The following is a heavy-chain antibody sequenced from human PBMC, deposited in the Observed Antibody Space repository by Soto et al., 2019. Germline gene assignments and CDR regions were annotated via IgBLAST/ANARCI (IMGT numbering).Heavy chain of an antibody. J-gene: IGHJ6*02. D-gene: IGHD6-13*01. CDR3: GREGQQLAQEQYFQFNGVDV. CDR2: ISGDNVNR. Sequence: ASVKVSGKAHGYNLREYGVSWLRQVPGQGFEWMGWISGDNVNRRSSQRFQDRLTMTTDTSTNTASMELRSLRSDDTAVYFCGREGQQLAQEQYFQFNGVDVWGQGTSVTVSS. CDR1: GYNLREYG. V-gene: IGHV1-18*01.